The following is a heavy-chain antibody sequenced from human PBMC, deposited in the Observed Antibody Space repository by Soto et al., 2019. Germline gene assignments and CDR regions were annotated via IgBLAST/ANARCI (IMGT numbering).Heavy chain of an antibody. CDR1: GFSFSTYE. CDR3: APRKYGSFNIGAFDI. D-gene: IGHD1-26*01. Sequence: GGSLRLSCAASGFSFSTYEMNWVRRAPGKGLEWVSYISKSGIDIYYADSVKGRFTISRDNANNSLYLQMNSLTAEDTAVYYCAPRKYGSFNIGAFDIWGQGTMVTVSS. J-gene: IGHJ3*02. CDR2: ISKSGIDI. V-gene: IGHV3-48*03.